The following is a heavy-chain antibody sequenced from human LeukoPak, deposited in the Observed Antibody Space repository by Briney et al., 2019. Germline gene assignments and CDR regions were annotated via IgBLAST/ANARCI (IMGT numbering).Heavy chain of an antibody. Sequence: ASVKVSCKAPGYTFTNYAMNWVRQAPGQGLEWMGWINTNTGNPTYAQGFTGRFVFSLDTSVSTAYLQISSLKAEDTAVYYCARAGTYVEYYYYYMDVWGKGTTVTVSS. CDR3: ARAGTYVEYYYYYMDV. CDR2: INTNTGNP. D-gene: IGHD3-10*01. J-gene: IGHJ6*03. CDR1: GYTFTNYA. V-gene: IGHV7-4-1*02.